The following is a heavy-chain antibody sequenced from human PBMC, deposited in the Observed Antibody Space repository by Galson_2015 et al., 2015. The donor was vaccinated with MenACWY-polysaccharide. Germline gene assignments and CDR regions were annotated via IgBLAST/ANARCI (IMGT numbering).Heavy chain of an antibody. J-gene: IGHJ3*02. CDR1: GFNFGDYG. V-gene: IGHV3-49*03. Sequence: SLRLSCAASGFNFGDYGMIWLRQAPGKGLEWISLIRSKAYGGTPESAASVKGRFTMSRDDPKRIAYLQMNSLNTEDTAVYYCTRFSAYFHDSSRSFDSFDIWGIGTMVSVSS. CDR3: TRFSAYFHDSSRSFDSFDI. CDR2: IRSKAYGGTP. D-gene: IGHD3-22*01.